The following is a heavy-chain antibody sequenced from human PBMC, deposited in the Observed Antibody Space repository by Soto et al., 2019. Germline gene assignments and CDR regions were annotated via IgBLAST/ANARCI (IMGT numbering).Heavy chain of an antibody. D-gene: IGHD3-3*01. CDR1: GFTFSSYA. CDR2: ISYDGNKK. V-gene: IGHV3-30-3*01. CDR3: ARIVGRYFDYWSGYSDY. Sequence: QVQLVESGGGVVQPGRSLRLSCTASGFTFSSYAMHWVRQAPGKGLEWMAVISYDGNKKYYTDSVKGRFTISRDNSKNTLYLQMNSLRGDDTAVYYCARIVGRYFDYWSGYSDYWGQGILVTVSS. J-gene: IGHJ4*02.